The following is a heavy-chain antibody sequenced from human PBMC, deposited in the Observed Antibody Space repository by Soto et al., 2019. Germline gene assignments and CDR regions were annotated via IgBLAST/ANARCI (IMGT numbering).Heavy chain of an antibody. CDR3: AKDQGSRWYAIVY. CDR1: GFTVSNYA. V-gene: IGHV3-23*01. Sequence: EVQLLESGGGLVQPGGSLRLSCAASGFTVSNYALTWVRQAPGKGLEWVSTISGSGGSTYYADSVKGRFTISRDNPKNTLYLQMNSLRAEETAVYYCAKDQGSRWYAIVYWGQGTLVTVS. D-gene: IGHD6-13*01. J-gene: IGHJ4*02. CDR2: ISGSGGST.